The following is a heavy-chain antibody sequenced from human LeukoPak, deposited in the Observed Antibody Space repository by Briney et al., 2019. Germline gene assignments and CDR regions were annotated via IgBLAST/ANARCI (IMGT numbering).Heavy chain of an antibody. V-gene: IGHV4-39*02. J-gene: IGHJ4*02. CDR2: IYDSGST. CDR1: GGSIRSSYYY. CDR3: ARDRGGSGNFDY. Sequence: SETLSLTCTVSGGSIRSSYYYWGWIRQPPGKGLEWIGSIYDSGSTYYNPSLKSRVTISVDTSKNQFSLKLNSVTAADTAVYYCARDRGGSGNFDYWGQGTLVTVSS. D-gene: IGHD3-10*01.